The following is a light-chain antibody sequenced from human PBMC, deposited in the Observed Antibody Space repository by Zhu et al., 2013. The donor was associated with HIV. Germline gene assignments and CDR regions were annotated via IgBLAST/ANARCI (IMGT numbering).Light chain of an antibody. V-gene: IGLV1-44*01. Sequence: QSVLTQPPSASGTPGQRVTISCSGRFSNIGSNTVNWYQQVPGTAPKLLMYSNDERPSGVPDRFSGSKSGTSASLAISGLQSEDEADYYCEVWDDNLKRVFGGGTRLTVL. J-gene: IGLJ3*02. CDR3: EVWDDNLKRV. CDR2: SND. CDR1: FSNIGSNT.